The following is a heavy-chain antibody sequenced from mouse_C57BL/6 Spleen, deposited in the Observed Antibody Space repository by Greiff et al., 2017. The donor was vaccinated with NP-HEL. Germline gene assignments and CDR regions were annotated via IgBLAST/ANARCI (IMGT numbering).Heavy chain of an antibody. D-gene: IGHD1-1*01. CDR1: GFSLTSYA. J-gene: IGHJ1*03. CDR2: IWTGGGT. CDR3: ALTTVVAPWYFDV. V-gene: IGHV2-9-1*01. Sequence: QVQLQQSGPGLVAPSQSLSITCTVSGFSLTSYAISWVRQPPGKGLEWLGVIWTGGGTNYNSALKSRLSISKDNSKSQVFLKMNSLQTDDTARYYCALTTVVAPWYFDVWGTGTTVTVSS.